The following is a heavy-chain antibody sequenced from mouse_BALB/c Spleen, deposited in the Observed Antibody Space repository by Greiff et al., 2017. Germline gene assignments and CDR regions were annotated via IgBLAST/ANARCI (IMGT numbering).Heavy chain of an antibody. D-gene: IGHD2-1*01. Sequence: EVKLMESGGGLVKPGGSLKLSCAASGFTFSDYYMYWVRQTPEKRLEWVATISDGGSYTYYPDSVKGRFTISRDNAKNNLYLQMSSLKSEDTAMYYCARGGGNYVFAYWGQGTLVTVSA. V-gene: IGHV5-4*02. CDR1: GFTFSDYY. J-gene: IGHJ3*01. CDR2: ISDGGSYT. CDR3: ARGGGNYVFAY.